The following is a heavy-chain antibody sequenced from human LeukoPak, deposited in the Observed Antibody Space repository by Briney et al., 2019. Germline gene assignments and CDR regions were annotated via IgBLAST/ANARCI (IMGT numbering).Heavy chain of an antibody. Sequence: GGPLRLSCAASGFTFSSYAMHWVRQAPGKGLEYVSAISSNGGSTYYANSVKGRFTISRDNSKNTLYLQMGSLRAEDMAVYYCARAGDIVATELDYWGQGTLVTVSS. CDR2: ISSNGGST. CDR1: GFTFSSYA. V-gene: IGHV3-64*01. D-gene: IGHD5-12*01. CDR3: ARAGDIVATELDY. J-gene: IGHJ4*02.